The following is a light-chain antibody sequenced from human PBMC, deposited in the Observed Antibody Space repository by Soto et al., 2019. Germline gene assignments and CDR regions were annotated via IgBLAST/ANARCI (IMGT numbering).Light chain of an antibody. V-gene: IGKV1-27*01. J-gene: IGKJ4*01. CDR3: QNYNSAPALT. CDR1: QGISNY. CDR2: AAS. Sequence: DIQMTQSPSSLSASVGDRVTITCRARQGISNYLDWYQQKPGKVPKLLIYAASTLQSGVPSRFSGSGSGTDFTLTIISLQPEDVATYYCQNYNSAPALTFGGGTEVEIK.